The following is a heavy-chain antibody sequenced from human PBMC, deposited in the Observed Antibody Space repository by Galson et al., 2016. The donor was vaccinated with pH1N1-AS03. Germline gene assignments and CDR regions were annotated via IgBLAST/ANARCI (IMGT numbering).Heavy chain of an antibody. D-gene: IGHD6-6*01. Sequence: LSCAASGFTFNSYWMSWVRQAPGKGPEWVAHINQDGSEKYYVDSVKGRFTISRDNAKNSLYLQMNSLRAEDTAVYYCASAPRGSGSSYYFDSWGQGTLVTVSS. V-gene: IGHV3-7*03. CDR2: INQDGSEK. CDR3: ASAPRGSGSSYYFDS. CDR1: GFTFNSYW. J-gene: IGHJ4*02.